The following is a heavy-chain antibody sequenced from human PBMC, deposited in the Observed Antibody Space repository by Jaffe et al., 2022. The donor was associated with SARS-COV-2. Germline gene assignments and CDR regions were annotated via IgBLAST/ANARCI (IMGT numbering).Heavy chain of an antibody. J-gene: IGHJ4*02. D-gene: IGHD5-18*01. CDR3: ARDLLDTAMVTGFDY. CDR2: IKQDGSEK. Sequence: EVQLVESGGGLVQPGGSLRLSCAASGFTFSSYWMSWVRQAPGKGLEWVANIKQDGSEKYYVDSVKGRFTISRDNAKNSLYLQMNSLRAEDTAVYYCARDLLDTAMVTGFDYWGQGTLVTVSS. V-gene: IGHV3-7*01. CDR1: GFTFSSYW.